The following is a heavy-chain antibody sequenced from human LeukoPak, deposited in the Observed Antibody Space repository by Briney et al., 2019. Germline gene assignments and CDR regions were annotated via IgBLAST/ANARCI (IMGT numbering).Heavy chain of an antibody. CDR2: IYHSGST. Sequence: SGTLSLTCAVSGGSISSSNWWSWVRQPPGKGLEWIGEIYHSGSTNYNPSLKSRVTISVDKSKNQFSLKLSSVTAADTAVYYCARDRIVGATFPYWFDPWGQGTLVTVSS. CDR1: GGSISSSNW. J-gene: IGHJ5*02. V-gene: IGHV4-4*02. D-gene: IGHD1-26*01. CDR3: ARDRIVGATFPYWFDP.